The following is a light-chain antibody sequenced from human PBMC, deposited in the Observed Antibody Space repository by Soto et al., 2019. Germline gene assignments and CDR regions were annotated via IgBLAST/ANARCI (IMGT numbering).Light chain of an antibody. Sequence: DIPMTQSPSSLSASVGDRDTITCQASQDISNYLNWYQQKPGKAPKLLIYDASNLETGVPSRFSGSGSGTDFTFTISSLQPEDIATYYCQQYDNLLTFGGGTKVEIK. V-gene: IGKV1-33*01. CDR1: QDISNY. CDR3: QQYDNLLT. CDR2: DAS. J-gene: IGKJ4*01.